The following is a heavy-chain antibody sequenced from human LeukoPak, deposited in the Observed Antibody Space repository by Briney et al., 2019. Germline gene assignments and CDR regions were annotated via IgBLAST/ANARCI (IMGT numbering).Heavy chain of an antibody. CDR3: ARQVGIAARPLAYYYYGMDV. J-gene: IGHJ6*02. CDR2: IYTSGST. Sequence: SETLSLTCAVYGGSFSGYYWSWIRQPPGKGLEWIGRIYTSGSTNYNPSLKSRVTMSVDTSKNQFSLKLSSVTAADTAVYYCARQVGIAARPLAYYYYGMDVWGQGTTVTVSS. CDR1: GGSFSGYY. D-gene: IGHD6-6*01. V-gene: IGHV4-59*10.